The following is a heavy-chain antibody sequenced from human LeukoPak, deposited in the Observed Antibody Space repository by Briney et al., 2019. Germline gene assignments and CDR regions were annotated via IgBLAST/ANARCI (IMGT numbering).Heavy chain of an antibody. J-gene: IGHJ5*02. CDR2: IYHSGST. CDR3: ARGLTDFDP. V-gene: IGHV4-38-2*02. Sequence: PSETLSLTCTVSGYSISGGYYWGWIRQPPGKGLEWIGSIYHSGSTYYNPSLKSRVTISVDTSKSQFSLKLSSVTAADTAVYYCARGLTDFDPWGQGTLVTVSS. D-gene: IGHD3-9*01. CDR1: GYSISGGYY.